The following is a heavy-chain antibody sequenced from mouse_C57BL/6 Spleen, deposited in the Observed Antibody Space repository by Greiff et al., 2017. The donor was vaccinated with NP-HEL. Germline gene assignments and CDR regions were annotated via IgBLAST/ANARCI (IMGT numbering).Heavy chain of an antibody. V-gene: IGHV1-82*01. CDR1: GYAFSSSW. J-gene: IGHJ4*01. CDR2: IYPGDGDT. D-gene: IGHD1-1*01. CDR3: ARLGYGSSYYAMDY. Sequence: VQLQQSGPELVKPGASVKISCKASGYAFSSSWMNWVKQRPGKGLEWIGRIYPGDGDTNYNGKFKGKATLTADKSSSTAYMQLSSLTSEDSAVYFWARLGYGSSYYAMDYWGQGTSVTVSS.